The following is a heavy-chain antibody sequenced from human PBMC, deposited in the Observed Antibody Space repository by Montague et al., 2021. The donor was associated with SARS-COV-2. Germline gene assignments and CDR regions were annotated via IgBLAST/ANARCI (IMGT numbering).Heavy chain of an antibody. J-gene: IGHJ6*02. V-gene: IGHV2-70*11. CDR2: IDWDNDK. CDR3: ARIVSLVVPGDIPPMDYYGLDV. Sequence: PALVKPTQTLTLTCTFSGFSLSSSGMSVTWIRQPPGKALEWLARIDWDNDKYYSTSLKTRLTISKDTSKNHVVLTVTNVDPYDTATYYCARIVSLVVPGDIPPMDYYGLDVWGRGTTVIVSS. CDR1: GFSLSSSGMS. D-gene: IGHD2-2*01.